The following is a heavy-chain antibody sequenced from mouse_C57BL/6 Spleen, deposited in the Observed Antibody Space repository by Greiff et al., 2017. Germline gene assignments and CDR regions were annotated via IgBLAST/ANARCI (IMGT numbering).Heavy chain of an antibody. J-gene: IGHJ4*01. V-gene: IGHV1-15*01. CDR2: IEPETGGT. CDR1: GSPFSVYE. Sequence: VQLQQSGAGLARPGASVTLSWKASGSPFSVYEMHWVKQTPVHGLEWIGAIEPETGGTAYNQKFKGKAILTADKSSSTAYMERRSLTSEDSAVYYCTISTDYYAIDYWGQGTSGTVSS. CDR3: TISTDYYAIDY.